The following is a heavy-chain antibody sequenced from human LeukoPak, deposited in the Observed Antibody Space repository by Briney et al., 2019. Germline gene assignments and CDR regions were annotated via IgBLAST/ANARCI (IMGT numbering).Heavy chain of an antibody. Sequence: PGGSLRLSCAASGFTFSSYAMSWVRQAPGKGLEWVSAISGSGGSTYYADSVKGRFTISRDNSKNTLYLQMNSLRAEDTAVYYCAKDAVKSCTNGVCFTNWFDPWGQGTLVTASS. CDR2: ISGSGGST. J-gene: IGHJ5*02. D-gene: IGHD2-8*01. CDR3: AKDAVKSCTNGVCFTNWFDP. V-gene: IGHV3-23*01. CDR1: GFTFSSYA.